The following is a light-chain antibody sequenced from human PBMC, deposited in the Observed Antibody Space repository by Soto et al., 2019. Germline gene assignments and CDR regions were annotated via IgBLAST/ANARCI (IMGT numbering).Light chain of an antibody. CDR3: QVWDSSSDHAV. J-gene: IGLJ7*01. V-gene: IGLV3-21*04. CDR1: NIGSKS. CDR2: YDS. Sequence: SYELTQPPSVSVAPGKTARITCGGNNIGSKSVHWYQQKPGQAPVLVIYYDSDRPSGIPERFSGSNSGNTATLTISRVEAGDEADYYCQVWDSSSDHAVFGVGTQRTVL.